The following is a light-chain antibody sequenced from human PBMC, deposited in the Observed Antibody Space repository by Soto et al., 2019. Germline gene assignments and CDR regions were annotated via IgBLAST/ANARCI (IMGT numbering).Light chain of an antibody. Sequence: QSVLTQPDSVSGSPGQSITISCTGTSSDVGAYNYVSWYQQHPGKAPKVMIFEVSDRHSGVSNRFSGSTSGNTASLTIAGHQAEDEADYYCSSYTSSNTLVFGGGTKLAVL. J-gene: IGLJ2*01. CDR1: SSDVGAYNY. CDR3: SSYTSSNTLV. V-gene: IGLV2-14*01. CDR2: EVS.